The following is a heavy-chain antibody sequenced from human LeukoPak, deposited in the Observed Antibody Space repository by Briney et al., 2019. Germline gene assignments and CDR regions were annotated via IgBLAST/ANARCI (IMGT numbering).Heavy chain of an antibody. J-gene: IGHJ4*02. CDR2: ISSSSSYI. CDR3: ARDDGFGESVSFDY. D-gene: IGHD3-10*01. CDR1: GFTFSSYS. V-gene: IGHV3-21*01. Sequence: GGSLRLSCAASGFTFSSYSMNWVRQAPGKGLEWVSSISSSSSYIYYADSVKGRFTISRDNAKNSLYLQMNSLRAEDTAVYYCARDDGFGESVSFDYWGQRTLVTVSS.